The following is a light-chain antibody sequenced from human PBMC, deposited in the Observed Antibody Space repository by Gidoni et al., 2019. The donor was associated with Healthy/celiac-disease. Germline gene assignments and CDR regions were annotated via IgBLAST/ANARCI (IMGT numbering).Light chain of an antibody. CDR1: SSDVGGYNY. CDR2: EVS. Sequence: QSALTQPASVSGSPGQSLTISCTGTSSDVGGYNYVSWYQQHPGKAPKLMIYEVSNRPSGVSNRFSGSKSGNTASLTISGRQAEDEADYYCSSYTSSSPYVFGTGTKVTVL. J-gene: IGLJ1*01. V-gene: IGLV2-14*01. CDR3: SSYTSSSPYV.